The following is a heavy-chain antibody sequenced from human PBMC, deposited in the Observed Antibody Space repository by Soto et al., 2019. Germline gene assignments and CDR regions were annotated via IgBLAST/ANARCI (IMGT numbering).Heavy chain of an antibody. Sequence: PSETLSLTCTVAGGSISSRGYYWSWIRHHPGKGLDWIGYIYYSGSTYYNPSLKSRVTISVDTSKNQFSLKLSSVTAADTAVYYCARGWGYGAMAKPQTYNWFDPWGQGALVTVSS. CDR3: ARGWGYGAMAKPQTYNWFDP. CDR1: GGSISSRGYY. D-gene: IGHD5-18*01. CDR2: IYYSGST. J-gene: IGHJ5*02. V-gene: IGHV4-31*03.